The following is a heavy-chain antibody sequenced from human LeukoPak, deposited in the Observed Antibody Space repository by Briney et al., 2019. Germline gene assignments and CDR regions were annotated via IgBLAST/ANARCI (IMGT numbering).Heavy chain of an antibody. J-gene: IGHJ4*02. CDR3: ARDMYSMSSARGAY. V-gene: IGHV3-74*01. Sequence: GGSLSLSCAASGFTFSDYWMHWVRQAPGKGLVWVARINGDGSSTTYVESVRGRFTISIDNAKKTLYLQMNSLRAEDAAVYYCARDMYSMSSARGAYWGQGTLVTVSS. CDR2: INGDGSST. D-gene: IGHD3-10*01. CDR1: GFTFSDYW.